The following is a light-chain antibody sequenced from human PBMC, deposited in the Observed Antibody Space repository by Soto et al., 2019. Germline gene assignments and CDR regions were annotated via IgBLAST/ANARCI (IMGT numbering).Light chain of an antibody. V-gene: IGKV3-20*01. J-gene: IGKJ4*01. CDR3: QHFGDSLV. CDR1: QRVVSSY. CDR2: GAS. Sequence: EIVLTQSPGTLSLSPGERATLSCRASQRVVSSYASWYQHKPGQSPRLLIYGASKRATGIPDRFSGSASGTDFTLTSTGLEPDDFAVYYCQHFGDSLVFGGGTKVEMK.